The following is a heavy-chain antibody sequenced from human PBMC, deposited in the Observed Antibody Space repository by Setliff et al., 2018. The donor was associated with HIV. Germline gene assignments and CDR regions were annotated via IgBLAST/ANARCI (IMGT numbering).Heavy chain of an antibody. CDR1: GGSISSSSYY. CDR2: INYSGST. Sequence: PSENLSLTCTVSGGSISSSSYYWGWIRQPPGKGLEWIGSINYSGSTNYNPALKSRVTINVDTSKNQFSLKLSTVITADTAVYYFASRGYCSGGSCYIYCSHYGMDVWGQGTAVTVSS. V-gene: IGHV4-39*01. J-gene: IGHJ6*02. D-gene: IGHD2-15*01. CDR3: ASRGYCSGGSCYIYCSHYGMDV.